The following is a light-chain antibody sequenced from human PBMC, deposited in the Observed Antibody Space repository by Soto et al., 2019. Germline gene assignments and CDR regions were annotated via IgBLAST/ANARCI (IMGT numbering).Light chain of an antibody. CDR1: QSVSCRY. V-gene: IGKV3-20*01. Sequence: EIVLTHSPGTLYFSPGERTTLSSRPSQSVSCRYLAGYQQNPDQAPRLLIYGASSRATAIPDRFSGIGSGTDFTRTISRLEPEDFAVYYCQQYGSSPPFTFGGGTKVEIK. J-gene: IGKJ4*01. CDR2: GAS. CDR3: QQYGSSPPFT.